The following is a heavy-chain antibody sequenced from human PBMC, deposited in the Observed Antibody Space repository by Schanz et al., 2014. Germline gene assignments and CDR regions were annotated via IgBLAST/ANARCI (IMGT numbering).Heavy chain of an antibody. CDR3: AKSLESCPGGRCSRGYFDY. V-gene: IGHV3-23*01. CDR1: EFTFSTDA. J-gene: IGHJ4*02. D-gene: IGHD2-8*02. Sequence: EVQLLESGGGLVQPGGSLRLSCAASEFTFSTDAMSWVRQAPGKGLEWLSVISASGGDTYYADSVKGRFTISRDNFKGALYLQMSSLRAEDTAVYYCAKSLESCPGGRCSRGYFDYWGQGTLVTVSS. CDR2: ISASGGDT.